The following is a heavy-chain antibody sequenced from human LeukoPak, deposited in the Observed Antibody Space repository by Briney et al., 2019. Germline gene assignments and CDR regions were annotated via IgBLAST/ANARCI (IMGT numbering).Heavy chain of an antibody. CDR2: INSNGGGT. J-gene: IGHJ4*02. CDR1: GFTFSSYR. V-gene: IGHV3-74*01. CDR3: ARRPDTSGYDIGDH. D-gene: IGHD3-22*01. Sequence: GGSLRLFCAASGFTFSSYRKHWVRQAPGKGLVWVSRINSNGGGTTYADSVKGRFTISRDNAKNTLYLQMNSLRAEDTAVYYCARRPDTSGYDIGDHWGQGILVTVSS.